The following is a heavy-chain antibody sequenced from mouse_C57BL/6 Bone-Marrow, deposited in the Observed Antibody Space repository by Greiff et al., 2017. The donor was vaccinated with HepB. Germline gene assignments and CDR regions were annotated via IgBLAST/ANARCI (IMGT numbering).Heavy chain of an antibody. V-gene: IGHV14-3*01. CDR3: ARGGTTVVVDY. CDR2: IDPANGNT. D-gene: IGHD1-1*01. CDR1: GFNIKSTY. J-gene: IGHJ2*01. Sequence: EVQLQQSVAELVRPGASVKLSCTASGFNIKSTYMHWVKQRPEQGLEWIGRIDPANGNTKYAPKFQGKATITADTSSNTAYLQLSSLTSEDTAIYYCARGGTTVVVDYWGQGTTLTVSS.